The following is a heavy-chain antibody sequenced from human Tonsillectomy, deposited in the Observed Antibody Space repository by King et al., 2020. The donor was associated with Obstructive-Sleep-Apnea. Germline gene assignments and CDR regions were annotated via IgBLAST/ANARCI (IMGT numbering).Heavy chain of an antibody. Sequence: QLQESGPGLVKPSETLSLTCTVSGGSISSSSYYWGWIRQPPGKGLEWIGSIYYSGSTYYNPSLKSRGTISVDTSKNQFSLKLSSVTAADTAVYYCARDHGYSYGIDYWGQGTLVTVSS. D-gene: IGHD5-18*01. J-gene: IGHJ4*02. CDR1: GGSISSSSYY. CDR2: IYYSGST. CDR3: ARDHGYSYGIDY. V-gene: IGHV4-39*07.